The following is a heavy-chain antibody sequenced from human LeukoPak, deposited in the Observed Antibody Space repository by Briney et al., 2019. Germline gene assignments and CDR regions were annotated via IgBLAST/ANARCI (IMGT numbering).Heavy chain of an antibody. CDR3: ARGVFSSGWYPDNFDC. V-gene: IGHV3-7*01. D-gene: IGHD6-19*01. J-gene: IGHJ4*02. Sequence: GGSLKLSCQASEFSFGSYWITWVAKPPGRGLNWLPNIKHDGSDTFYVDSLKGRFTISRDNAKNSLYLQMNGLRAEDTALYYCARGVFSSGWYPDNFDCWGQGTLVTVSS. CDR2: IKHDGSDT. CDR1: EFSFGSYW.